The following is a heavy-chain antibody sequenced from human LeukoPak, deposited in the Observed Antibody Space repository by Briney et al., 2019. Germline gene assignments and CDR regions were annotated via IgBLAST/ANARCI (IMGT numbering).Heavy chain of an antibody. CDR1: GFTFSSYA. V-gene: IGHV3-30*03. CDR3: ARVESVFGVVREVDY. D-gene: IGHD3-3*01. CDR2: ISYDGSNK. J-gene: IGHJ4*02. Sequence: PPGGSLRLSCAASGFTFSSYAMHWVRQAPGKGLEWVAGISYDGSNKHYADSVKGRFTISRDNSKNTLYLQMNSLRAEDTAVYYCARVESVFGVVREVDYWGQGTLVTVSS.